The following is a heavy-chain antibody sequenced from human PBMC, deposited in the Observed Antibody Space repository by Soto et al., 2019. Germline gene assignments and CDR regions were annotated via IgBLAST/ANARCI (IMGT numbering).Heavy chain of an antibody. D-gene: IGHD2-2*01. CDR1: GGSISSYY. Sequence: PSETLSLTCTVSGGSISSYYWSWIRQPPGKGLEWIGYIYYSGGTNYNPSLKSRVTISVDTSKNQFSLKLSSVTAADTAVYYCAREKYQLLGPWFDPWGQGTLVIVSS. J-gene: IGHJ5*02. V-gene: IGHV4-59*01. CDR2: IYYSGGT. CDR3: AREKYQLLGPWFDP.